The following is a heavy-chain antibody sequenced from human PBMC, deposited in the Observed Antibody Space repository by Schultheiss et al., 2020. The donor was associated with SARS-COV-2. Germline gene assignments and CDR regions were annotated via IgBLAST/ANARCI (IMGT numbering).Heavy chain of an antibody. CDR1: GGSISSYY. CDR3: AREIDATDSSGHWFDP. Sequence: SETLSLTCTVSGGSISSYYWSWIRQPPGKGLEWIGYIYYSGSTNYNPSLKSRVTISVDTSKNQFSLKLSSVTAADTAVYYCAREIDATDSSGHWFDPWGQGALVTVSS. D-gene: IGHD3-22*01. J-gene: IGHJ5*02. V-gene: IGHV4-59*01. CDR2: IYYSGST.